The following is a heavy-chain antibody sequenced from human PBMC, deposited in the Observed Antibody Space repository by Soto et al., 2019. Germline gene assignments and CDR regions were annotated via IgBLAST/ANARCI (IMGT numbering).Heavy chain of an antibody. J-gene: IGHJ5*01. Sequence: QVQLVESGGGVVQPGRSLRLSCTSSTVTINVHGIQWVRQAPGKGLEWVAFISNDGRAQYYAESVKGRFTISRDYSKNTVDLQMNSLRNEETAVYYCARDIWSGDYKWFDSWGPGTLVTVSS. CDR1: TVTINVHG. CDR2: ISNDGRAQ. D-gene: IGHD3-3*01. V-gene: IGHV3-30*03. CDR3: ARDIWSGDYKWFDS.